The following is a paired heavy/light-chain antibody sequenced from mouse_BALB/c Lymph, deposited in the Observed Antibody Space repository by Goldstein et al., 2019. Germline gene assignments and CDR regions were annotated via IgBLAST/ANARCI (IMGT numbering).Heavy chain of an antibody. CDR2: IWRGGST. CDR1: GFSLTNYG. D-gene: IGHD2-4*01. J-gene: IGHJ2*01. CDR3: AKNPYDDDFFDY. Sequence: QVQLKQSGPGLVQPSQSLSITCTVSGFSLTNYGVHWVRQSPGKGLEWLGVIWRGGSTDNNADFMSRLSITKDNSKSQVFFKMNSLQADDAAIYYCAKNPYDDDFFDYWGQGTTLTVSS. V-gene: IGHV2-5*01.
Light chain of an antibody. V-gene: IGKV6-23*01. J-gene: IGKJ5*01. CDR2: WAS. Sequence: DIVMTQSHKFMSTSVGDRVIITCKASQDVGPAVAWYQQKPGQSPKLLIYWASTRHTGVPDRFTGSGSGTDFTLTISNVQSEDLADYFCQQYISYPLTFGAGTKLELK. CDR1: QDVGPA. CDR3: QQYISYPLT.